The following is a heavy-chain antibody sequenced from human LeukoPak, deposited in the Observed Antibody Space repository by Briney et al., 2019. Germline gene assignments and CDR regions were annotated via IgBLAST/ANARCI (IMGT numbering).Heavy chain of an antibody. J-gene: IGHJ6*03. CDR3: ARYGMVRGATYYYYYMDV. V-gene: IGHV3-66*02. CDR2: IYSGGST. Sequence: PGGSLRLSCAASGFTVSSNYMSWVRQAPGKGLEWVSVIYSGGSTYCADSVKGRFTISRDNSKNTLYLQMNSLRAEDTAVYYCARYGMVRGATYYYYYMDVWGKGTTVTVSS. CDR1: GFTVSSNY. D-gene: IGHD3-10*01.